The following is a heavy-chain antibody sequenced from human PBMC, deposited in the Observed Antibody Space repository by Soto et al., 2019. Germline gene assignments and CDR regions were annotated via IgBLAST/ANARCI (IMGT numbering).Heavy chain of an antibody. CDR2: INPNSGGT. D-gene: IGHD3-22*01. J-gene: IGHJ5*02. CDR3: ARDRGHYYDSSGYWNWFDP. V-gene: IGHV1-2*02. Sequence: ASVKVSCKASGYTFTGYYLHWVRQAPGQGLEWMGWINPNSGGTNYAQKFQGRVTMTRDTSISTAYMELSRLRSDDTAVYYCARDRGHYYDSSGYWNWFDPWGQGTLVTVSS. CDR1: GYTFTGYY.